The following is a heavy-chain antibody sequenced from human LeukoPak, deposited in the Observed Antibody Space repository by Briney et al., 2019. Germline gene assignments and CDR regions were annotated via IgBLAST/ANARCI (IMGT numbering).Heavy chain of an antibody. Sequence: ASVKVSCKASGYTFTGCYLHWVRQAPGQGLEWMGWMNPNSGGTNYAQKFQGRVTMTRDTSISTAYMELRRLRSDDTAVYHCARVLNGWEQQAIDFWGQGTLVTVSS. CDR3: ARVLNGWEQQAIDF. D-gene: IGHD1-26*01. CDR2: MNPNSGGT. J-gene: IGHJ4*02. CDR1: GYTFTGCY. V-gene: IGHV1-2*02.